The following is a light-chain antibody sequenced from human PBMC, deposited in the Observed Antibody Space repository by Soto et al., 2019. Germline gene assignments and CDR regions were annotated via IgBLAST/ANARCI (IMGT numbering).Light chain of an antibody. V-gene: IGKV1-27*01. CDR2: AAS. CDR3: QEYYSPPFT. J-gene: IGKJ3*01. Sequence: DIQMTQSPSSLSASVGDRVTITCRASQGISSSLAWYQHKPGKVPELLIYAASTLHSGVPSRFSGSGSGTDFTLTISSLQPEDVATYYCQEYYSPPFTFGPRTKVNFK. CDR1: QGISSS.